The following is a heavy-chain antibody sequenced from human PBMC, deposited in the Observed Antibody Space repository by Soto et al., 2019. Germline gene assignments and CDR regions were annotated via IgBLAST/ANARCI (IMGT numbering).Heavy chain of an antibody. CDR2: ISAYNGNT. CDR3: ARSVVGPHWFDP. CDR1: GYTFTSYG. V-gene: IGHV1-18*01. Sequence: QVQLVQSGAEVKKPGASVKVSCKASGYTFTSYGISWVRQAPGQGLEWMGWISAYNGNTNYAQKLQGRVTMTTDTXXXTAXXXXXXXXXXXXXXXYFARSVVGPHWFDPWGQGXLVTVSS. D-gene: IGHD2-15*01. J-gene: IGHJ5*02.